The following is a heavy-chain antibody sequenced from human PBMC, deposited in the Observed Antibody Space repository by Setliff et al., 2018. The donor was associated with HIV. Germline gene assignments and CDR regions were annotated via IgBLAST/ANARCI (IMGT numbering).Heavy chain of an antibody. V-gene: IGHV3-21*01. Sequence: PGGSLRLSCAASGFTFNTYHMNWVRQAPGKGLEWVASISTSSSEIHYADSVKGRFTISRDNAEDSLYLQMNSLRDEDTAIYYCARSQGSRGYSFNVWGQGTMVTVSS. D-gene: IGHD3-22*01. CDR2: ISTSSSEI. J-gene: IGHJ3*01. CDR3: ARSQGSRGYSFNV. CDR1: GFTFNTYH.